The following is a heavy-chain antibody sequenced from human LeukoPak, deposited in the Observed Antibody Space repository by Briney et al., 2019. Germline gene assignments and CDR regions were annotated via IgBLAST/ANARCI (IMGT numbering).Heavy chain of an antibody. CDR3: AKDYNYDSSGYYYPGDAFDI. V-gene: IGHV3-23*01. J-gene: IGHJ3*02. CDR1: GFTFSSYA. CDR2: ITASGGST. Sequence: GGSLRLSCAASGFTFSSYAMSWVRQAPGKGLEWVSTITASGGSTYYADSVKGRFTISRDNSKNTLFLQMNSLRAEDTAVYYCAKDYNYDSSGYYYPGDAFDIWGQGTMVTVSS. D-gene: IGHD3-22*01.